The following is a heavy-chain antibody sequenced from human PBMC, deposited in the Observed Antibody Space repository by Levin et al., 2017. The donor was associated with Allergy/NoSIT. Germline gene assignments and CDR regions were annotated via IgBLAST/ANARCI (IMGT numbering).Heavy chain of an antibody. V-gene: IGHV3-73*01. CDR3: TRSELDY. CDR2: IRSKANTYAT. J-gene: IGHJ4*02. CDR1: GFTFSASA. Sequence: HPGGSLRLSCAASGFTFSASAMHWVRQASGGGLEWVGRIRSKANTYATAYAASVKGRFTISRDDSKNTAYLQMNSLNTEDTAVYYCTRSELDYWGQGILVTVSS.